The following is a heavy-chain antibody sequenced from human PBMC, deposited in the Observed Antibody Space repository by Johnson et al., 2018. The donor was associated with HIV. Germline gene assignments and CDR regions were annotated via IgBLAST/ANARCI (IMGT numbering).Heavy chain of an antibody. Sequence: QVQLVESGGGVVQPGRSLRLSCAASGFTFSSYAMHWVRQAPGKGLEWVAVISKDGSNKYYADSVRGRFTLSRDNSKNTVYLQMNSLRAEDTAVYYCAKDSFFYDSAFDIWGQGTMVTVSS. V-gene: IGHV3-30*04. D-gene: IGHD3-22*01. CDR2: ISKDGSNK. CDR3: AKDSFFYDSAFDI. CDR1: GFTFSSYA. J-gene: IGHJ3*02.